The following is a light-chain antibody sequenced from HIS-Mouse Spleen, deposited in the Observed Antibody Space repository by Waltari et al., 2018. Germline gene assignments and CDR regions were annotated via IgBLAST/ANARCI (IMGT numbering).Light chain of an antibody. V-gene: IGLV3-1*01. J-gene: IGLJ2*01. CDR2: QVS. Sequence: SYELTQPPSVSVSPGQTASITCSGDKLGDKYACWYQQKPGQSPVLVIYQVSKRPSGSPERFSGSNSGNTATLTISGTQAMDEADYYCQAWDSSYSVFGGGTKLTVL. CDR3: QAWDSSYSV. CDR1: KLGDKY.